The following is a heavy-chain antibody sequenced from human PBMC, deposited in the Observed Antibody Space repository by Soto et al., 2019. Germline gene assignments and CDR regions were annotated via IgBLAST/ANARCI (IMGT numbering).Heavy chain of an antibody. CDR1: GFTFSSYS. J-gene: IGHJ4*02. V-gene: IGHV3-21*01. CDR2: ISSSSSYI. D-gene: IGHD2-15*01. Sequence: GGSLRLSCAASGFTFSSYSMNWVRQAPGKGLEWVSSISSSSSYIYYADSVKGRFTISRDNAKNSLFLQMNSLRAEDTAVYYCASMLLYCSGGSCYYWGQGTLVTVSS. CDR3: ASMLLYCSGGSCYY.